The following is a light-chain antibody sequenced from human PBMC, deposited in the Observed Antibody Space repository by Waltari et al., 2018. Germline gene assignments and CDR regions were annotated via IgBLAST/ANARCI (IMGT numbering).Light chain of an antibody. V-gene: IGKV4-1*01. CDR1: QSILSTSNDKNY. Sequence: DIVMTQSPDSLLVSLGEGATTSCNSSQSILSTSNDKNYLAWYQQKAGQPPRLLVHWASIRESGVPDRFRGSGSGTDFTLTISNLQPEDVAFYWCQQYFNSPIAFGQGTRLEIK. J-gene: IGKJ5*01. CDR2: WAS. CDR3: QQYFNSPIA.